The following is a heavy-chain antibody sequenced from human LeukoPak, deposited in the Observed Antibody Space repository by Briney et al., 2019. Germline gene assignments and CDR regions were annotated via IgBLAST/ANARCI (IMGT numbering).Heavy chain of an antibody. D-gene: IGHD5-12*01. CDR2: IYSGGST. Sequence: GGSLRLSCAASGFTVGSNYMSWVRQAPGKGLEWVSVIYSGGSTYYADSVKGRFTISRDNSKNTLYLQMNSLRAEDTAVYYCARGDSPGYPYYYYGMDVWGQGTTVTVSS. V-gene: IGHV3-66*01. CDR3: ARGDSPGYPYYYYGMDV. CDR1: GFTVGSNY. J-gene: IGHJ6*02.